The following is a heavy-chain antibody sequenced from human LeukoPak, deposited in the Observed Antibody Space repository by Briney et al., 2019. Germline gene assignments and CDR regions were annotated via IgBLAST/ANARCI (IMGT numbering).Heavy chain of an antibody. CDR2: ISGSGDTT. CDR1: GFIFSNYA. Sequence: GGSLRLSCATSGFIFSNYAVNWVRQAPGKGLEWISIISGSGDTTYYADSVKGRFTISRDNSKNTLYLQMNSLRAEDTAVYYCARVDSSGYYLFGGFDLWGCGTLVTVSS. CDR3: ARVDSSGYYLFGGFDL. J-gene: IGHJ2*01. V-gene: IGHV3-23*01. D-gene: IGHD3-22*01.